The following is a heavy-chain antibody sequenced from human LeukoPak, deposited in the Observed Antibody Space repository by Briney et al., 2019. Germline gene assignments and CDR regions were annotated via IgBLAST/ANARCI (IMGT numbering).Heavy chain of an antibody. D-gene: IGHD1-20*01. CDR1: GYSISSGYY. V-gene: IGHV4-38-2*02. CDR2: IYHSGST. Sequence: SETLSLTCTVSGYSISSGYYWGWIRQPPGKGLEWIGSIYHSGSTYYNPSLKSRVTISVDTSKNQFSLKLSSVTAADTAVYYCARDYNWDYWGQGTLVTVSS. J-gene: IGHJ4*02. CDR3: ARDYNWDY.